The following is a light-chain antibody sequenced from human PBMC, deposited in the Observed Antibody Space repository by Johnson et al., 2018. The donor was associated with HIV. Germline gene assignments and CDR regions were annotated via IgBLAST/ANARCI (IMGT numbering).Light chain of an antibody. CDR1: SSNIGTNY. CDR2: ENN. CDR3: GTWDSSLSAYV. Sequence: QSVLTQPPSVSAAPGQKVTVSCSGSSSNIGTNYVSWYQHLPGTAPKLLIYENNKRPSGIPDRFSGSKSGTSATLGITGLQTGDEGDYYCGTWDSSLSAYVFGTGTKVTVL. J-gene: IGLJ1*01. V-gene: IGLV1-51*02.